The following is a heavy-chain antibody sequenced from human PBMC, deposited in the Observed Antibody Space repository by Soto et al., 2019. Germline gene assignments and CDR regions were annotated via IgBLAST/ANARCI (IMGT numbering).Heavy chain of an antibody. Sequence: QLQLQESGSGLVKPSQTLSLTCAVSGGSISSGGYSWSWIRQPPGKGLEWIGYIYHSGSTYYNPSLKSRVTISADRAKNQCSLKLSSVTAADTAVYYCARASTTVTTLDYWGQGTLVTVSS. J-gene: IGHJ4*02. D-gene: IGHD4-17*01. CDR1: GGSISSGGYS. V-gene: IGHV4-30-2*01. CDR2: IYHSGST. CDR3: ARASTTVTTLDY.